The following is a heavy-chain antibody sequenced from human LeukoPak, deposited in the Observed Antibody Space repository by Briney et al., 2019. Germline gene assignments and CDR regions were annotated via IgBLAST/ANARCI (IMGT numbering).Heavy chain of an antibody. Sequence: GRSLRLSCAASGFTFSSYGMPWVRQAPGKGLEWVAVISYDGSNKYYADSVKGRFTISRDNSKNTLYLQMNSLRAEDTAVYYCTGGMDYDSSGYQLDYWGQGTLVTVSS. CDR1: GFTFSSYG. D-gene: IGHD3-22*01. V-gene: IGHV3-30*03. CDR3: TGGMDYDSSGYQLDY. CDR2: ISYDGSNK. J-gene: IGHJ4*02.